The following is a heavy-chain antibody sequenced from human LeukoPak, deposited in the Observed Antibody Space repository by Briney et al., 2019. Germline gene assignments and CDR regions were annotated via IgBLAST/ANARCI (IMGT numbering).Heavy chain of an antibody. J-gene: IGHJ5*02. CDR2: INHSGST. Sequence: SETLSLTCAVSGYSISSGYYWGWIRQPPGKGLEWIGSINHSGSTNYNPSLKSRVTISVDTSKNQFSLKLSSVTAADTAVYYCARGLFILTGYTWFDPWGQGTLVTVSS. V-gene: IGHV4-38-2*01. CDR3: ARGLFILTGYTWFDP. CDR1: GYSISSGYY. D-gene: IGHD3-9*01.